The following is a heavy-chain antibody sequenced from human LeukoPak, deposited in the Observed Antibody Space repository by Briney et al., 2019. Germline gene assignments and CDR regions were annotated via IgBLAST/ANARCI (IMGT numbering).Heavy chain of an antibody. D-gene: IGHD1-14*01. CDR3: ARGALGTDYYYYYMDV. V-gene: IGHV4-4*07. J-gene: IGHJ6*03. Sequence: SETLSLTCTVSGGSISSYYWSWIRQPAGKGLEWIGRIYTSGSTNYNPSLKSRVTMSVGTSKNQFSLKLSSVTAADTAVYYCARGALGTDYYYYYMDVWGKGTTVTISS. CDR2: IYTSGST. CDR1: GGSISSYY.